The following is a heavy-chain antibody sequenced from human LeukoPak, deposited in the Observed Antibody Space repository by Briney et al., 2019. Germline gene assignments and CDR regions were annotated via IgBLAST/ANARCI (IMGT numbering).Heavy chain of an antibody. CDR2: LSYDGTNK. D-gene: IGHD3-22*01. Sequence: HAGGSLRLSCAASGFTFSICAMHWVRQAPGKGLEWVATLSYDGTNKYYADSVKGRFTISRDNSKNTLYLQMNSLRAEDTAVYYCVGGVGLYDTIGYFDYWGQGTLVTVSS. V-gene: IGHV3-30-3*01. J-gene: IGHJ4*02. CDR3: VGGVGLYDTIGYFDY. CDR1: GFTFSICA.